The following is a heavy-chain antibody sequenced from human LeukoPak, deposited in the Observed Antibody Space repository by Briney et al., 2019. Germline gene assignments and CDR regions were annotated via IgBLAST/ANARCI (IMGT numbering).Heavy chain of an antibody. CDR1: GISISSGYY. J-gene: IGHJ5*02. CDR2: IYHDGST. D-gene: IGHD6-19*01. Sequence: SETLSLTCSVSGISISSGYYYAWIRQTPGKGLAWIGNIYHDGSTFYNPSLERRVTISVDVSRNQFSLKLTSLTAADTAVYYCARDKSMSFSVGWYGWFDPWGQGTPVTVSS. V-gene: IGHV4-38-2*02. CDR3: ARDKSMSFSVGWYGWFDP.